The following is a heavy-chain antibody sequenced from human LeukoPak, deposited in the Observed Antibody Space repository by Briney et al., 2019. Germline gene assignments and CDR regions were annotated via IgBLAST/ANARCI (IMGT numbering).Heavy chain of an antibody. D-gene: IGHD6-6*01. CDR3: ARGVSSIQLDY. CDR2: IYHSGST. Sequence: SETLSLTCTVSNYSISSGYYWGWIRQLPGKGLEWIGSIYHSGSTYYNASLKSRVTISGDMSKNQFSLKLSSVTAADTAVYYCARGVSSIQLDYWGQGTLVTVSS. J-gene: IGHJ4*02. V-gene: IGHV4-38-2*02. CDR1: NYSISSGYY.